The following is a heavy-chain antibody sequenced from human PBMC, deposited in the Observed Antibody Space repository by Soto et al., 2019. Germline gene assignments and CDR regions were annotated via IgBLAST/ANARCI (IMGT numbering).Heavy chain of an antibody. CDR1: GFTFSSYA. V-gene: IGHV3-23*01. Sequence: EVQLLESGGGLVQPGGSLRLSCAASGFTFSSYAMSWVRQAPGKGLEWVSVISGSGDSTYSADSVKGRFTISRDNSKNTLYLQMNSLRAEDTAVYYCAKRGAGGWFDPWGQGTLVTVSS. J-gene: IGHJ5*02. CDR2: ISGSGDST. D-gene: IGHD3-10*01. CDR3: AKRGAGGWFDP.